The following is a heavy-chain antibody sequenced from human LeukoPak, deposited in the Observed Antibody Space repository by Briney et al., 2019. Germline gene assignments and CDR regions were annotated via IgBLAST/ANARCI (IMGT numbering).Heavy chain of an antibody. J-gene: IGHJ4*02. CDR1: GFTFSSYS. CDR2: ISSSSSYI. V-gene: IGHV3-21*01. D-gene: IGHD4-11*01. Sequence: GGSLRLSCAASGFTFSSYSMNWVRQAPGKGLEWVSSISSSSSYIYYADSVKGRFTISRDNAKNSLYLQMNSLRAEDTAVYYCARDAAHDYQYYFDYWGQGTLVTVSS. CDR3: ARDAAHDYQYYFDY.